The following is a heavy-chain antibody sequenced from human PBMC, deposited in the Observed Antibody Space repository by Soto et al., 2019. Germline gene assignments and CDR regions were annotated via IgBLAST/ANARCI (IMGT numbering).Heavy chain of an antibody. CDR3: ARGSYCGGDCYDY. V-gene: IGHV4-30-2*01. J-gene: IGHJ4*02. Sequence: SETLSLTCAVSGGSISSGGYSWSWIRQPPGKGLEWIGYIYHSGSTYYNPSLKSRVTISVDRSKNQFSLKLSSVTAADTAVYYCARGSYCGGDCYDYWGQGTLVTVSS. CDR1: GGSISSGGYS. D-gene: IGHD2-21*02. CDR2: IYHSGST.